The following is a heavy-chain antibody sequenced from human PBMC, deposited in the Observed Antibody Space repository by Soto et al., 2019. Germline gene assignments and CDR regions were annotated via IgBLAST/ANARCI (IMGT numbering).Heavy chain of an antibody. Sequence: QVQLQESGPGLVKPSETLSLTCTVSGGSISSYYWSWIRQPPGKGLEWIGYIYYSGSTNYNPSLNSRVTISVDTSKNQFSLKLSSVTAADTAVYYCARANRGYGVWFRGADAFDIWGKGTTVTVPS. CDR2: IYYSGST. V-gene: IGHV4-59*01. D-gene: IGHD2-8*01. CDR1: GGSISSYY. CDR3: ARANRGYGVWFRGADAFDI. J-gene: IGHJ3*02.